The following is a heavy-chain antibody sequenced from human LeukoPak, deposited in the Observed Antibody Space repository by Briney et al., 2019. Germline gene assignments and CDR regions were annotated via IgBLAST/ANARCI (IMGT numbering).Heavy chain of an antibody. CDR1: GFTFSAYG. V-gene: IGHV3-23*01. CDR3: AKDLPPGTDTMDV. CDR2: ISGSGTTA. Sequence: PGGSLRLSCAASGFTFSAYGMSWVRQAPGKGLEWVSVISGSGTTAYYTDSVRGRFTIPRANSRNTVYLQMNSLRSEDTAVYYCAKDLPPGTDTMDVWGQGTTVTVSS. D-gene: IGHD1-14*01. J-gene: IGHJ6*02.